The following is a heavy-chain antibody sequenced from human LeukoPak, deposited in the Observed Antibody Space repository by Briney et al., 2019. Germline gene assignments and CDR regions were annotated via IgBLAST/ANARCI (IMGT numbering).Heavy chain of an antibody. D-gene: IGHD3-16*01. CDR2: IIPIFGTA. V-gene: IGHV1-69*13. J-gene: IGHJ4*02. CDR1: GYTFTSYG. Sequence: ASVKVSCKASGYTFTSYGISWVRQAPGQGLEWMGGIIPIFGTANYAQKFQGRVTITADESTSTAYMELSSLRSEDTAVYYCASSIMITFGGTFDYWGQGTLVTVSS. CDR3: ASSIMITFGGTFDY.